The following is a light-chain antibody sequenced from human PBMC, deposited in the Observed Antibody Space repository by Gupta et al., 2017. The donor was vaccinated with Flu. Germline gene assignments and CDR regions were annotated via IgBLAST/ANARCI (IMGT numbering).Light chain of an antibody. V-gene: IGLV1-40*01. CDR1: SSNIGAGYD. J-gene: IGLJ3*02. Sequence: QSVLTQPPSVSGAPGPRVTISCTGSSSNIGAGYDVHWYQQLPGTAPKLLIYGNTNRPSGVPDRFSGSKSGTSASLAITGLQAEDEADYYCQSYDSSLSASGVFGGGTKLTVL. CDR3: QSYDSSLSASGV. CDR2: GNT.